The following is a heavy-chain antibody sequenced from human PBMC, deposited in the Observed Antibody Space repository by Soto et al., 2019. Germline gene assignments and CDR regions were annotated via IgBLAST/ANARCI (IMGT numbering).Heavy chain of an antibody. CDR1: GFTFNTYW. CDR3: AREAPVAQLDY. V-gene: IGHV3-7*01. J-gene: IGHJ4*02. CDR2: IKEDGSGK. Sequence: EVQLVASGGGLVQPGGSLRLSCAASGFTFNTYWMSWVRQAPGKGLQWVANIKEDGSGKYYVDSAKGRFTISRDNAMNSLYLQMNGRRREDTAVYYCAREAPVAQLDYWGQGTLVTVSS.